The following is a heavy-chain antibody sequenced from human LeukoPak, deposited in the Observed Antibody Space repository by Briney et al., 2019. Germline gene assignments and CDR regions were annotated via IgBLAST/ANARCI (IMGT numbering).Heavy chain of an antibody. CDR1: GFTFSSYG. CDR2: ITASGGST. Sequence: GGSLRLSCAASGFTFSSYGMSWVRQAPGKGLEWVSAITASGGSTSYADSVKGRFTISRDNSKNTLYLQMNSLRAEDTAVYYCARRGSLWFGELLGVDYFDYWGQGTLVTVSS. V-gene: IGHV3-23*01. J-gene: IGHJ4*02. D-gene: IGHD3-10*01. CDR3: ARRGSLWFGELLGVDYFDY.